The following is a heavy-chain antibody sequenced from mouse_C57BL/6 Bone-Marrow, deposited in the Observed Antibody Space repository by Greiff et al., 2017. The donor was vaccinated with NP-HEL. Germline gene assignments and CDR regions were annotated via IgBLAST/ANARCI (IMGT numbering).Heavy chain of an antibody. Sequence: VQLQQSGAELAKPGASVKLSCKASGYTFTSYWMHWVKQRPGPGLEWIGYINPSSGYTKYNQKFKDKATLTADKSSSTAYMQLSSLTYEDSAVYYCASRGSSNSAWFAYWGQGTLVTVSA. D-gene: IGHD2-5*01. CDR1: GYTFTSYW. J-gene: IGHJ3*01. CDR3: ASRGSSNSAWFAY. CDR2: INPSSGYT. V-gene: IGHV1-7*01.